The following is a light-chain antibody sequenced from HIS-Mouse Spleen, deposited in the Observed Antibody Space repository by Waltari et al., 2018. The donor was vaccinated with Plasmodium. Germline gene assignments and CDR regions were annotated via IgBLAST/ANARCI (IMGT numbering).Light chain of an antibody. Sequence: SYELTQPPSVSVSPGQTARIPCPGDALPTNYACWYQQKSGQAPVLVIYEDSKRPSGIPERFSGSSSGTMATLTISGAQVEDEADYYCYSTDSSGNHRVFGGGTKLTVL. CDR1: ALPTNY. CDR3: YSTDSSGNHRV. CDR2: EDS. V-gene: IGLV3-10*01. J-gene: IGLJ3*02.